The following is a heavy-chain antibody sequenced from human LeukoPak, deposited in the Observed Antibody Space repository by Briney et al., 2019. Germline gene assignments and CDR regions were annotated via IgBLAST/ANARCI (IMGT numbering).Heavy chain of an antibody. CDR1: GFNFKSYA. Sequence: PGRSLRLSCVASGFNFKSYAVHWVRQAPGKGLEWVALISLDGSYKFYADSVKGRFTISRDNSQSTLYLQMSSLRHEDTAVYYCARDYGSLAFHHWGQGTLVTVSS. D-gene: IGHD1-26*01. CDR3: ARDYGSLAFHH. J-gene: IGHJ1*01. CDR2: ISLDGSYK. V-gene: IGHV3-30-3*01.